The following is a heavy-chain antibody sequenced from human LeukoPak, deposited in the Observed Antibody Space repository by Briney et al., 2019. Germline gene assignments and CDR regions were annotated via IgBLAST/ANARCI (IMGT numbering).Heavy chain of an antibody. D-gene: IGHD1-1*01. V-gene: IGHV3-15*01. J-gene: IGHJ6*04. CDR2: IKSKTDGGTT. Sequence: GGSLRLSCAASGFTFSNAWMSWVRQAPGKGLEWVGRIKSKTDGGTTGYAAPVKGRFTISRDDSKNTLYLQMNSLKTEDTAVYYCTTALERRGGYYGMDVWGKGTTVTVSS. CDR1: GFTFSNAW. CDR3: TTALERRGGYYGMDV.